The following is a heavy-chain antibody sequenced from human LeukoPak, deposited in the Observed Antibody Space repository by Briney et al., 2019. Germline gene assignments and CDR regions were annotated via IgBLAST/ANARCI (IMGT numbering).Heavy chain of an antibody. CDR2: INHSGST. V-gene: IGHV4-34*01. CDR1: GGSFSGYY. J-gene: IGHJ4*02. D-gene: IGHD6-13*01. Sequence: SETLSLTCAVYGGSFSGYYWSWIRQPPGKGLEWIGEINHSGSTNYNPSLKSRVTISVDTSKNQFSLKLSSVTAADTAVYYCARGLQIQVSSSWSDYWGQGTLVTVSS. CDR3: ARGLQIQVSSSWSDY.